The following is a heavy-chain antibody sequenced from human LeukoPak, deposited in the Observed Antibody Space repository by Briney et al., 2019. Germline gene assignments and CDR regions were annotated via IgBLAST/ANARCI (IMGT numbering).Heavy chain of an antibody. CDR3: AKDRYCSGGSCYSVRWRGFDY. CDR2: ISYDGSNK. D-gene: IGHD2-15*01. CDR1: GFTFSSYG. Sequence: GGSLRLSCAASGFTFSSYGMHWVRQAPGKGLEWVAVISYDGSNKYYADSVKGRFTISRDNSKNTLYLQMNSLRAEDTAVYYCAKDRYCSGGSCYSVRWRGFDYGGQGTLVTVSS. V-gene: IGHV3-30*18. J-gene: IGHJ4*02.